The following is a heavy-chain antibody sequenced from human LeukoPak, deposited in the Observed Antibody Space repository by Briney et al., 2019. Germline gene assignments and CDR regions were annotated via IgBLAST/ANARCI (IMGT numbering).Heavy chain of an antibody. CDR1: GYSISSSYY. CDR3: ARRRYYDSTGYFD. V-gene: IGHV4-38-2*01. D-gene: IGHD3-22*01. CDR2: IYYSGRT. J-gene: IGHJ1*01. Sequence: SETLSLTCAVSGYSISSSYYWGWIRQPPGKGLEWIGEIYYSGRTYQNPSLRSRVSMSVDTSKNHFSLELHSVTATDTAVYYCARRRYYDSTGYFDWGRGSLVTVPS.